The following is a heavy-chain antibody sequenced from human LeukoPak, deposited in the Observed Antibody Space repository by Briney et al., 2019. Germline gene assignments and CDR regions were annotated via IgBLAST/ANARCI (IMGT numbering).Heavy chain of an antibody. J-gene: IGHJ3*01. Sequence: SGGSLRLSWVAAGFTFRENWMRGGRHAPGKGVAWVSHINRDGGLTNYAASVTGRFTISRDNARHTVYLQISSLRVEDTAIYLCAREEHRLAEAGTSAFDLGGQGTLVTVSP. CDR1: GFTFRENW. D-gene: IGHD6-13*01. CDR2: INRDGGLT. CDR3: AREEHRLAEAGTSAFDL. V-gene: IGHV3-74*01.